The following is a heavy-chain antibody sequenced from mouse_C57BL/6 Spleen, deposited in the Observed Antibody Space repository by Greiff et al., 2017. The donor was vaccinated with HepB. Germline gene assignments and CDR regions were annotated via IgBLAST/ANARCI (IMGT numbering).Heavy chain of an antibody. CDR3: ASSYGNYWYFDV. V-gene: IGHV7-3*01. J-gene: IGHJ1*03. CDR2: IRNKANGYTT. D-gene: IGHD2-1*01. CDR1: GFTFTDYY. Sequence: DVMLVESGGGLVQPGGSLSLSCAASGFTFTDYYMSWVRQPPGKALEWLGFIRNKANGYTTEYSASVKGRFTISRDNSQSILYLQMNALRAEDSATYYCASSYGNYWYFDVWGTGTTVTVSS.